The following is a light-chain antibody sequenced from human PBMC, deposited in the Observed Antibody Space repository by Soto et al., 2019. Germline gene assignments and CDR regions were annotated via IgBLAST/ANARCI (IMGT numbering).Light chain of an antibody. CDR1: QSVSSY. J-gene: IGKJ5*01. V-gene: IGKV3-11*01. CDR2: DAS. Sequence: EIVLPHSPATLSLSPGERATLSCRASQSVSSYLSWYQQKPGQAPRLLFYDASNIATGIPARFSGSGSGTDFTLTISSLEPEDFAVYYCQQRSNWPPITFGQGTRLEIK. CDR3: QQRSNWPPIT.